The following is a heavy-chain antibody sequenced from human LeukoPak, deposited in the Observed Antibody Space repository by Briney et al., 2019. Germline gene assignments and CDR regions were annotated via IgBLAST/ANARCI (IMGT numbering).Heavy chain of an antibody. V-gene: IGHV4-31*03. Sequence: PSQTLSLTCTVSGGSISSGGYYWSWIRQHRGKGLEWTGYINYIGSTYYNPSLKSRITISVDTSKNQFSLYLSSVTAADTAVYYCARTVSSASLFFDYWGQGTLVTVSS. CDR2: INYIGST. D-gene: IGHD6-25*01. J-gene: IGHJ4*02. CDR1: GGSISSGGYY. CDR3: ARTVSSASLFFDY.